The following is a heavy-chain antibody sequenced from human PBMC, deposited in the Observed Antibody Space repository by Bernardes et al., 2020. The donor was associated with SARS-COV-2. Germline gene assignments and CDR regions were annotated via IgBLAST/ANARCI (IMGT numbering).Heavy chain of an antibody. CDR3: AHPSRFYYDSSDYYSPDAFDI. CDR2: IYWNNDR. CDR1: GFSLTTNGVG. D-gene: IGHD3-22*01. J-gene: IGHJ3*02. V-gene: IGHV2-5*01. Sequence: SGPTLVKPTQTLTLTCTFSGFSLTTNGVGVGGIRQPPGKALEWLALIYWNNDRRYSPSLKSRLTITKDTSKNQVVLTMTNVDPVDTATYYCAHPSRFYYDSSDYYSPDAFDIWGQGTMVTVSS.